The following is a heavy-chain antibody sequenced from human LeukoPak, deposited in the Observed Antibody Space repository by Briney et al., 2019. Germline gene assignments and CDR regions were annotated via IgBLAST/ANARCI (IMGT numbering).Heavy chain of an antibody. CDR1: GYTFTSYG. J-gene: IGHJ6*03. V-gene: IGHV1-18*01. Sequence: GASVKVSCKASGYTFTSYGISWVRQAPGQGLEWMGWISAYNGNTNYAQKLQGRVTMTTDTSTSTAYMELRSLRSDDTAVYYCAKYSGYEFYYFYYMDVWGRGTTVTVSS. CDR2: ISAYNGNT. D-gene: IGHD5-12*01. CDR3: AKYSGYEFYYFYYMDV.